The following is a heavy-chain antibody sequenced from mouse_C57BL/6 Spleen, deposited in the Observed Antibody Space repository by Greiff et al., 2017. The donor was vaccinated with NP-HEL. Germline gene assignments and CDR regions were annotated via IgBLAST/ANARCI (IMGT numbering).Heavy chain of an antibody. V-gene: IGHV1-55*01. J-gene: IGHJ3*01. CDR1: GYTFTSYW. CDR3: ARYYGNYPAWFAY. D-gene: IGHD2-1*01. Sequence: QVQLKQSGAELVKPGASVKMSCKASGYTFTSYWITWVKQRPGQGLEWIGDIYPGSGSTNYNEKFKSKATLTVDTSSSTAYMQLSSLTSEDSAVYYCARYYGNYPAWFAYWGQGTLVTVSA. CDR2: IYPGSGST.